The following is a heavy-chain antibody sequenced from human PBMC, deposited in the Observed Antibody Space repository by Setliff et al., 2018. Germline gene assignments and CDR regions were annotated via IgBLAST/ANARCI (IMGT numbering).Heavy chain of an antibody. Sequence: GSLRLSCAASRFTFDNYWMSWVRQAPGKGLEWVANIKQDGSEKYYVDSVKGRFTISRDNAKNSLYLQMNSLRAEDTAVYYCANGGRDFYDSSGYYSDWGQGTLVTVSS. CDR3: ANGGRDFYDSSGYYSD. CDR2: IKQDGSEK. J-gene: IGHJ4*02. D-gene: IGHD3-22*01. V-gene: IGHV3-7*03. CDR1: RFTFDNYW.